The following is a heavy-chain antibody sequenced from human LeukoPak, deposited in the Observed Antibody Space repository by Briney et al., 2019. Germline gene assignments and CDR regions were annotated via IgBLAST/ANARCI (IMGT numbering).Heavy chain of an antibody. CDR3: AKDLGFPAENWFDP. J-gene: IGHJ5*02. CDR1: GFTVSSNY. CDR2: ISGSGDST. Sequence: GGSLRLSCAASGFTVSSNYMNWVRQAPGKGLEWVSGISGSGDSTYYADSVKGRFTISRGNSKNTLYLQMNSLRAEDTAVYYCAKDLGFPAENWFDPWGQGTLVTVSS. V-gene: IGHV3-23*01. D-gene: IGHD7-27*01.